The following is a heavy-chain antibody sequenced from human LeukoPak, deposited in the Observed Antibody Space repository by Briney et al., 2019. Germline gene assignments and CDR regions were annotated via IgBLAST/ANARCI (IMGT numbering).Heavy chain of an antibody. CDR2: INPNSGGT. D-gene: IGHD6-19*01. J-gene: IGHJ4*02. CDR3: ARAFPLKVYSSGWYAVDGRLEFDY. CDR1: GYTFTGYY. Sequence: ASVKVSCKASGYTFTGYYMHWLRQAPGQGLEWMGWINPNSGGTNYAQKFQGRVTITRDTSISTAYMELSRLRSDDTAVYYCARAFPLKVYSSGWYAVDGRLEFDYWGQGTLVTVSS. V-gene: IGHV1-2*02.